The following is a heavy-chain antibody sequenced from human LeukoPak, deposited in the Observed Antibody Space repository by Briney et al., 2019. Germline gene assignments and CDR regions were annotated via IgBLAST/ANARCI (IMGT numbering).Heavy chain of an antibody. Sequence: ASVKVSCKASGYTFTSYAMHWVRQAPGQRLEWMGWINAGNGNTKYSQKFQGRVTITRDTSASTAYMELSSLRSEDTAVYYCARIGGPFTVTTYFDYWGQGTLVTVSS. D-gene: IGHD4-17*01. CDR1: GYTFTSYA. CDR2: INAGNGNT. CDR3: ARIGGPFTVTTYFDY. V-gene: IGHV1-3*01. J-gene: IGHJ4*02.